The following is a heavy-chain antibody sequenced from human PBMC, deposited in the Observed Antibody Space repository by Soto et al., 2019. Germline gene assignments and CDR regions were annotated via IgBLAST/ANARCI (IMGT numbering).Heavy chain of an antibody. J-gene: IGHJ5*02. CDR3: ARAPPYAAAGPRNWFDP. Sequence: ASVKVSCKASGYTFTSYGISWVRRAPGQGLEWMGWISAYNGNTNYAQKLQGRVTMTTDTSTSTAYMELRSLRSDDTAVYYCARAPPYAAAGPRNWFDPWGQGTLVTVSS. D-gene: IGHD6-13*01. V-gene: IGHV1-18*04. CDR2: ISAYNGNT. CDR1: GYTFTSYG.